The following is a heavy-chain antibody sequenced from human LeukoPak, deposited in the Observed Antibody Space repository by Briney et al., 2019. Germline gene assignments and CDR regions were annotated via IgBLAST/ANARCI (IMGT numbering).Heavy chain of an antibody. CDR3: ARDAISTHCGGDCYFSDYYYYMDV. CDR1: GYTFTTYG. CDR2: SSPHNGNT. Sequence: ASLKVSRKTSGYTFTTYGISWVRQAPGQGLEWMGWSSPHNGNTNYAQNLQGRVTMTTDTSTSTAYMELRSLRSDDTAVYYCARDAISTHCGGDCYFSDYYYYMDVWGKGTTVTVSS. J-gene: IGHJ6*03. V-gene: IGHV1-18*01. D-gene: IGHD2-21*02.